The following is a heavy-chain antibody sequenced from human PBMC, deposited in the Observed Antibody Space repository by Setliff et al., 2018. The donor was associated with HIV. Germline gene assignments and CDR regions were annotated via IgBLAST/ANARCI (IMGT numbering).Heavy chain of an antibody. V-gene: IGHV4-39*01. CDR1: GGSIKSSSDY. J-gene: IGHJ4*02. Sequence: SETLSLTCTVSGGSIKSSSDYWGWIRQPPGKGLAWIGSIYYSGSTHYNESLKRRVTISVDTSKNQFSLKLNSVTAADTALYYCTRHAPSGELYYFDYWGQGILVTVSS. D-gene: IGHD3-10*01. CDR3: TRHAPSGELYYFDY. CDR2: IYYSGST.